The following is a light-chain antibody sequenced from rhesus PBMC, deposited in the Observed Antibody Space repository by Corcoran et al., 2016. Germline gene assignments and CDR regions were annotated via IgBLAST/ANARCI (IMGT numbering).Light chain of an antibody. CDR2: KAS. J-gene: IGKJ2*01. Sequence: DIQMTQSPSSLSASVGDTVTITCRANQGISSWLAWYQQTPGKAPKLLIYKASSLQSGVPSRFSGRGSGTDFTLTISSRQSEDFATYYCQQYSSRPYSFGQGTKVEIK. CDR3: QQYSSRPYS. V-gene: IGKV1-22*01. CDR1: QGISSW.